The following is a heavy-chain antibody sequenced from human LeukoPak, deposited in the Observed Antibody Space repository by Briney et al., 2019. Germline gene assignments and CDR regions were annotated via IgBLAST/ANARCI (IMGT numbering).Heavy chain of an antibody. CDR3: ARGGGGYVGFDY. D-gene: IGHD5-12*01. J-gene: IGHJ4*02. V-gene: IGHV3-7*03. CDR2: INVDGSEK. Sequence: GGSLRLSCAASGFTFSTYWVTWVRQAPGKGLEWVANINVDGSEKYYVDSVKGRFTISRDNAKNSLYLQMNSLRAEDTAVYHCARGGGGYVGFDYWGQGTLVTVSS. CDR1: GFTFSTYW.